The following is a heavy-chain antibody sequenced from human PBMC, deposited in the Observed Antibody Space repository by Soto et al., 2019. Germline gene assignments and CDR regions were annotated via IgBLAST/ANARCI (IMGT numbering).Heavy chain of an antibody. Sequence: QIQLVQSGAEVKNPGASVKVSCKASGYIFSSYGISWVRQAPGQGLEWMVWINAHNGYTYYSQNLQGRVIMTTATSTSTAYMELTWLSSHDTAVYYCSRDPTNLFVAIPAASTWLVPWGQGTRVPISS. CDR2: INAHNGYT. V-gene: IGHV1-18*04. CDR1: GYIFSSYG. CDR3: SRDPTNLFVAIPAASTWLVP. J-gene: IGHJ5*02. D-gene: IGHD2-2*01.